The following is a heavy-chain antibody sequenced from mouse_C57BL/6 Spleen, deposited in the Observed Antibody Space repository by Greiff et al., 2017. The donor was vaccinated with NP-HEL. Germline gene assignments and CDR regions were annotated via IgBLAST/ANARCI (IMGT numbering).Heavy chain of an antibody. D-gene: IGHD1-1*01. V-gene: IGHV1-82*01. CDR2: IYPGDGDT. CDR1: GYAFSSSW. Sequence: QVQLKESGPELVKPGASVKISCKASGYAFSSSWMNWVKQRPGKGLEWIGRIYPGDGDTNYNGKFKGKATLTADKSSSTAYMQLSSLTSEDSAVYFCARLHYYNGSGYSMDYWGQGTSVTVSS. CDR3: ARLHYYNGSGYSMDY. J-gene: IGHJ4*01.